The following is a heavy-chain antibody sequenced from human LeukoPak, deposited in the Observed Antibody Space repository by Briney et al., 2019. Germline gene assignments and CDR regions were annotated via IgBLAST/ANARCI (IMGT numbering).Heavy chain of an antibody. CDR1: GGSISSGGYY. V-gene: IGHV4-30-2*01. D-gene: IGHD2-2*02. J-gene: IGHJ1*01. CDR3: GRGLYCSSTSCYTVQH. Sequence: SETLSLTCTVSGGSISSGGYYWSWIRQPPGKGLEWIGYIYHSGSTYYNPSLKSRVTISVDRSKNQFSLKLSSVTAADTAVYYCGRGLYCSSTSCYTVQHWGQGTLVTVSS. CDR2: IYHSGST.